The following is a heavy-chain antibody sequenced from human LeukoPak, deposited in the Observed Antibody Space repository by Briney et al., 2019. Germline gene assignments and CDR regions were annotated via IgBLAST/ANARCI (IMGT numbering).Heavy chain of an antibody. Sequence: GGSLRLSCAASGFIFSNYAMSWVRQAPGKGPEWVSVVNGSGDTTYYADSVKGRFTISRDNSKNTMYLQMNSLRAEDTAVYYCAKDLRAEAGRGPFDYWGQGTLVTVSS. V-gene: IGHV3-23*01. CDR2: VNGSGDTT. J-gene: IGHJ4*02. D-gene: IGHD6-19*01. CDR1: GFIFSNYA. CDR3: AKDLRAEAGRGPFDY.